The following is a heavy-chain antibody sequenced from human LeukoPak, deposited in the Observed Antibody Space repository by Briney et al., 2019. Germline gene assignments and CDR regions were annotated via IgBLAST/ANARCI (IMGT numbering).Heavy chain of an antibody. D-gene: IGHD3-22*01. V-gene: IGHV3-23*01. CDR2: MSGSGGPT. CDR3: AKLQAGYYDSSGYHFDY. CDR1: GFTFSSYA. J-gene: IGHJ4*02. Sequence: GGSLRLSCAASGFTFSSYAMSWVRQAPGKGLEWVSVMSGSGGPTYYADSVKGRFTISRDNSKNTVYLEMNSLRVDDTAVYYCAKLQAGYYDSSGYHFDYWGRGTLVTVSS.